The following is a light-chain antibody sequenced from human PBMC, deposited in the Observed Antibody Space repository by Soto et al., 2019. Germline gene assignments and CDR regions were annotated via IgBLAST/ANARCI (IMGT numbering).Light chain of an antibody. V-gene: IGKV1-5*03. Sequence: DILMTQSPSTLSTSVEDRVTITCRASQSISTWLAWYQQKPGKAPKLLIYQASSLENGVPSRFSGGGSGTEFTLTISSLQPGDFATYYCQQYSTYPWTFGQGTRVEIK. CDR1: QSISTW. J-gene: IGKJ1*01. CDR2: QAS. CDR3: QQYSTYPWT.